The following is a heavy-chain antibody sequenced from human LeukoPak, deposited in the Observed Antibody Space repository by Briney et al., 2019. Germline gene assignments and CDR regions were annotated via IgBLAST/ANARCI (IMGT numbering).Heavy chain of an antibody. Sequence: KPSETLSLTCTVSGGSISPYYWSWIRQPPGKGLEWIGYIYYSGSTNYNPSLKSRVTISVDTSKNQFSLKLNSVTAADTAVYYCARRGLRYFDLEGFDYWGQGTLVTVSS. CDR3: ARRGLRYFDLEGFDY. CDR1: GGSISPYY. D-gene: IGHD3-9*01. CDR2: IYYSGST. J-gene: IGHJ4*02. V-gene: IGHV4-59*01.